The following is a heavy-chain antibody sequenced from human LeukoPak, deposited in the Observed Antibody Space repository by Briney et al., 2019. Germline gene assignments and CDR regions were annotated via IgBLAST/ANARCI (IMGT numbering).Heavy chain of an antibody. V-gene: IGHV3-7*01. Sequence: PGGSLRLSCAASGFTFSAYWMSWVRQAPGKGLEWVANIKQHGSEKYYVDSVKGRFTISRDNANNSLYLQMNSLRAEDTAVYYRARKSIADFWGQGTLVTVSS. CDR3: ARKSIADF. CDR2: IKQHGSEK. CDR1: GFTFSAYW. J-gene: IGHJ4*02. D-gene: IGHD6-6*01.